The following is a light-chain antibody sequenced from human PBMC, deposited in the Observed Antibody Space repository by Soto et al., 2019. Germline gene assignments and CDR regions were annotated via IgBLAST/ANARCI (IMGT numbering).Light chain of an antibody. CDR1: QDVAEH. V-gene: IGKV3-11*01. CDR2: DAS. J-gene: IGKJ1*01. Sequence: EAVLTQSPATLSLSPGERATLSCRASQDVAEHLAWYQQKPGQPPRLLIYDASKRATGIRARFIGSVSGTDFTLTIRTLEPEDFAVYFCQQRATWPPVTVGQGTQ. CDR3: QQRATWPPVT.